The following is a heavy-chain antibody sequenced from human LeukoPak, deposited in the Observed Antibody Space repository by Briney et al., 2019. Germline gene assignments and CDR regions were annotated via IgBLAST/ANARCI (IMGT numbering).Heavy chain of an antibody. CDR1: GFTFSSYA. CDR3: AKDGASRGDYHWFDS. CDR2: ISYDGSNK. Sequence: GRSLRLSCAASGFTFSSYAMHWVRQAPGKGLEWVAVISYDGSNKYYADSVKGRFTISRDNSKNTLYLQMNSLRVEDTAVYYCAKDGASRGDYHWFDSWGQGTLVTVSS. J-gene: IGHJ5*01. V-gene: IGHV3-30-3*02. D-gene: IGHD4-17*01.